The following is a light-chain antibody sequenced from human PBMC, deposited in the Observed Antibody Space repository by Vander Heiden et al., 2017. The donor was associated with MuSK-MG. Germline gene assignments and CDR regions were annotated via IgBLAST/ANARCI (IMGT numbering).Light chain of an antibody. V-gene: IGKV1-39*01. Sequence: DIQMTQSPSSLSASVGDRVTITCRASQNISSYLNWYQQKPGKAPKLLIYAASSLQSGVPSRFSGSGAGTDFTLTISSLQPEDFATYYCQQSDSTPFTFGPRTKVDIK. CDR3: QQSDSTPFT. CDR1: QNISSY. CDR2: AAS. J-gene: IGKJ3*01.